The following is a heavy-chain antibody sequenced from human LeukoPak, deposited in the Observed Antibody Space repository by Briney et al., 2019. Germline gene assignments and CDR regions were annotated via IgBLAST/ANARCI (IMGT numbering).Heavy chain of an antibody. J-gene: IGHJ3*02. CDR3: ARPKVGAYDAFDI. D-gene: IGHD1-26*01. Sequence: GESLKISCKGSGYSFTSYWIGWVRQMPGKGLEWMGIIYPGDSDTRYSPSFPGQVTISADKSISTAYLQWSSLKASDTAMYYCARPKVGAYDAFDIWGQGTMVTVSS. CDR2: IYPGDSDT. V-gene: IGHV5-51*01. CDR1: GYSFTSYW.